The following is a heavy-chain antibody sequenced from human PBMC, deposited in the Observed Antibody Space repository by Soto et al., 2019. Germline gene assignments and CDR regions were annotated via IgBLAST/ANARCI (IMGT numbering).Heavy chain of an antibody. V-gene: IGHV1-18*01. D-gene: IGHD6-19*01. J-gene: IGHJ4*02. CDR2: ISAYNGNT. CDR3: ARDAPRDVPRIALAGAILFDY. CDR1: GYTFTSYG. Sequence: QVQLVQSGAEVKKPGASVKVSCKASGYTFTSYGISWVRQAPGQGLEWMGWISAYNGNTNYAQKLQGRVTMTTDTATSTDYMELSSLGYEDTAVYYCARDAPRDVPRIALAGAILFDYWGQGTLVTVSS.